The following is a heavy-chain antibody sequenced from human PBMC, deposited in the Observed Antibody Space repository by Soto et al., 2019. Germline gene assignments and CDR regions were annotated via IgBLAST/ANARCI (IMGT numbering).Heavy chain of an antibody. CDR3: ARVDYDILTEYWYFDL. D-gene: IGHD3-9*01. V-gene: IGHV1-18*01. CDR2: ISTYNGNT. CDR1: GYTFTSYG. J-gene: IGHJ2*01. Sequence: QVQLVQSGAEVKKPGASVKVSCKASGYTFTSYGISWVRQAPGQGLEWMGWISTYNGNTNYAQKLQGRVTMTTDTSTSTAYMELRSLRSDDTAVYCCARVDYDILTEYWYFDLWGRGTLVTVSS.